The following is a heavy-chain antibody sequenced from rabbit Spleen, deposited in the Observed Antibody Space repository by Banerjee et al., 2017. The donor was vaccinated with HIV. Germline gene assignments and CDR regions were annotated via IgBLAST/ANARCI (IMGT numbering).Heavy chain of an antibody. CDR3: TRDAAGREDFNL. D-gene: IGHD4-2*01. V-gene: IGHV1S45*01. Sequence: QEQLVESGGGLVKPEGSLTLTCTASGFSFSSNYAMCWVRQAPGRGLELIACIYVSGDNTYYATWAKGRFTISKTSSTTVTLQMTSLTAADTATYFCTRDAAGREDFNLWGPGTLVTVS. J-gene: IGHJ4*01. CDR1: GFSFSSNYA. CDR2: IYVSGDNT.